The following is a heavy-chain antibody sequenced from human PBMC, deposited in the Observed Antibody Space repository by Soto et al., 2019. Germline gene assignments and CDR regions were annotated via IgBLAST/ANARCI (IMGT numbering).Heavy chain of an antibody. V-gene: IGHV4-31*03. CDR1: GGSISRGAYY. D-gene: IGHD6-19*01. CDR2: IYYSGST. CDR3: ARNKVAGNGDLDY. J-gene: IGHJ4*02. Sequence: QVQLQESGPGLVKPSQTLSLTCTVSGGSISRGAYYWNWIRQHPGKGLEWIGYIYYSGSTYYNPSLKSRVTISVDTSKSQFSLKLSSVTAADTAVYYCARNKVAGNGDLDYWGQGTLVTVSS.